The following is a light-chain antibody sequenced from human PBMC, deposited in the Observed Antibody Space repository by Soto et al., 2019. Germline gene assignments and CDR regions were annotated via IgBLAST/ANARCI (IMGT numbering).Light chain of an antibody. Sequence: QSALTQPPSASGSPGQSVTISCTGTSSDVGGYNYVSWYQQHPGKAPKLMIYEVSKRPSGVPDRFSGSKSGNTASLTVSGLQAEEEADYYCSSYAGSTVFGGGTKLTVL. CDR1: SSDVGGYNY. V-gene: IGLV2-8*01. CDR2: EVS. CDR3: SSYAGSTV. J-gene: IGLJ2*01.